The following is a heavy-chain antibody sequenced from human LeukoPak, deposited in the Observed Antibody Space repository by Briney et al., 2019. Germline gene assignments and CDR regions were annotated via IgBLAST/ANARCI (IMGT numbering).Heavy chain of an antibody. V-gene: IGHV1-2*02. Sequence: ASVKVSCRTSGYTFTAHYIHWVRQAPGQGLEWMGWITPNSGATNYAQKFQGRVTMTRDTSITTAYMELSRLTSDDTALYYCAGVGASSWQGDYWGQGTLVTVSS. CDR3: AGVGASSWQGDY. J-gene: IGHJ4*02. CDR2: ITPNSGAT. CDR1: GYTFTAHY. D-gene: IGHD6-13*01.